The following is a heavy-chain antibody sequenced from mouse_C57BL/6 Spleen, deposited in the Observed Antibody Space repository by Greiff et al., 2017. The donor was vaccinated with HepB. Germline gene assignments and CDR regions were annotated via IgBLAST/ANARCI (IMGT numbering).Heavy chain of an antibody. CDR2: IDPSDSYT. V-gene: IGHV1-50*01. CDR1: GYTFTSYW. J-gene: IGHJ3*01. CDR3: ARRGLKLGPFAY. D-gene: IGHD4-1*01. Sequence: QVQLQQPGAELVKPGASVKLSCKASGYTFTSYWMQWVKQRPGQGLEWIGEIDPSDSYTNYNQKFKGKATLTVDTSSSTAYMQLSSLTSEDSAVYYGARRGLKLGPFAYWGQGTLVTVSA.